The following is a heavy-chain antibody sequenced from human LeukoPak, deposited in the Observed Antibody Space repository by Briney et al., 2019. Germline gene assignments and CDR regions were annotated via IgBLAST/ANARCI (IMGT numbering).Heavy chain of an antibody. D-gene: IGHD4-11*01. V-gene: IGHV4-38-2*02. CDR3: ARDPSTTVGDY. CDR1: GYSISSGYY. J-gene: IGHJ4*02. CDR2: IYHSGST. Sequence: PSETLSLTCTVSGYSISSGYYWGWSRQPPRKGLEGIGSIYHSGSTYYNPSLKSRVTISLDTSKNQFSLKLSSVTAADTAVYYCARDPSTTVGDYWGQGTLVTVSS.